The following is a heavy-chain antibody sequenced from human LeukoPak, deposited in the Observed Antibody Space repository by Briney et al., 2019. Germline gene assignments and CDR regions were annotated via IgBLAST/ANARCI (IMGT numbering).Heavy chain of an antibody. J-gene: IGHJ4*02. Sequence: GGSLRLSCAASGFSFSTYGVHWVRQAPGKGLEWVALISPDGSNEYYADSVKGRFTISRDNSKNTVYLQMNSLRADDTSVYYCARDSSYSFDYWGQGTLVTVSS. D-gene: IGHD3-10*01. CDR1: GFSFSTYG. CDR3: ARDSSYSFDY. V-gene: IGHV3-30*03. CDR2: ISPDGSNE.